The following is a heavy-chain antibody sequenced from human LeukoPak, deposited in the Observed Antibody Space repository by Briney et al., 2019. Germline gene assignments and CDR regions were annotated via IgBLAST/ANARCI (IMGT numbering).Heavy chain of an antibody. V-gene: IGHV1-46*01. CDR1: RYTFTNYG. CDR2: INPSGGST. D-gene: IGHD3-22*01. J-gene: IGHJ4*02. CDR3: ARVVYYYDSSGYYPLGY. Sequence: VASVKVSCKASRYTFTNYGISWVRQAPGQGLEWMGIINPSGGSTSYAQKFQGRVTMTRDTSTSTVYMELSSLRSEDTAVYYCARVVYYYDSSGYYPLGYWGQGTLVTVSS.